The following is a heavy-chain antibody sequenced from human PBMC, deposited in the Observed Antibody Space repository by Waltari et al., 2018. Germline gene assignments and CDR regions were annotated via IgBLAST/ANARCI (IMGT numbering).Heavy chain of an antibody. J-gene: IGHJ4*02. CDR3: AXEVLNGDCRFDX. D-gene: IGHD2-21*02. V-gene: IGHV3-33*08. CDR2: ICXDGNNX. Sequence: QVXLVXSGGXVVQPGGSLRLSCVDTGFTLTHYAMHWVRQAPGKGLECXAVICXDGNNXDSTEFVKGRXTISRDNSKNTVYLQMNXLRAEDTAXYXCAXEVLNGDCRFDXWGQGTLVTVSS. CDR1: GFTLTHYA.